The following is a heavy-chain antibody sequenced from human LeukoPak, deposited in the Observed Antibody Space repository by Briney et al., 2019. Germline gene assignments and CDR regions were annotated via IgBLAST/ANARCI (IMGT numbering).Heavy chain of an antibody. Sequence: GGSLRLSCTASGFTFSTYWINWVRQSPGKGLVWVALINGDGSTTTHADSVKGRFTLSRDNAKNTAYLQMNSLRDEDTAVYFCARDYAGSPDYWGQGTLVTVSA. D-gene: IGHD3-10*01. CDR1: GFTFSTYW. J-gene: IGHJ4*02. CDR3: ARDYAGSPDY. CDR2: INGDGSTT. V-gene: IGHV3-74*03.